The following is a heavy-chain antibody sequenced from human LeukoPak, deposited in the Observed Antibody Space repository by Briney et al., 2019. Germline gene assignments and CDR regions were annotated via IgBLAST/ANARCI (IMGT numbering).Heavy chain of an antibody. D-gene: IGHD1-14*01. Sequence: GGSLRLSCAGSGFIFGGYGMHWFRQTPGKGLEWVAVIAYDGSRAFYADSVKGRFTISRDNSKNTMSVKMDDLRAEDTAVYYCTRYNNDHFDYWGQGTLVTVSS. CDR2: IAYDGSRA. CDR3: TRYNNDHFDY. J-gene: IGHJ4*02. V-gene: IGHV3-33*01. CDR1: GFIFGGYG.